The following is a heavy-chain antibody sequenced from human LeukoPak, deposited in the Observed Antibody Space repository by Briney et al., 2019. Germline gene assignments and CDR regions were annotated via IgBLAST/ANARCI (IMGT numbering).Heavy chain of an antibody. CDR3: ARVETGYQDRLGY. CDR1: GFTFSSYS. Sequence: GGSLRLSCAASGFTFSSYSMNWVRQAPGKGLGWVSSISSSSSYIYYADSVKGRFTISRDNAKNSLYLQMNSLRAEDTAVYYCARVETGYQDRLGYWGQGTLVTVSS. CDR2: ISSSSSYI. V-gene: IGHV3-21*01. D-gene: IGHD3-9*01. J-gene: IGHJ4*02.